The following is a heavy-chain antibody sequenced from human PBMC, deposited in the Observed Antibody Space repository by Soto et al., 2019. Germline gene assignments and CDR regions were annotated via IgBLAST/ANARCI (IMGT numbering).Heavy chain of an antibody. CDR1: GGSFSGYY. Sequence: QVQLQQWGAGLLKPSETLSLTCAVNGGSFSGYYWSWIRQPPGMGLEWIGEINQSGSTNYNPSLKSRVTISVDTSKNQFALKLSSVTAADTAVHYGARTYSSSWSPFEYWGQGTLVTVSS. V-gene: IGHV4-34*01. CDR3: ARTYSSSWSPFEY. CDR2: INQSGST. D-gene: IGHD6-13*01. J-gene: IGHJ4*02.